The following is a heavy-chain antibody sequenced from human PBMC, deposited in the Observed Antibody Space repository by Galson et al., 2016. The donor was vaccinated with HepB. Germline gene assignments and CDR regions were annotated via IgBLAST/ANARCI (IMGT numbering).Heavy chain of an antibody. CDR1: GFTFSNYA. CDR3: ARGAGGSESYYNANYYYGMDV. CDR2: IRNKPNSYTT. Sequence: SLRLSCAASGFTFSNYAMTWVRQAPGKGLEWVGRIRNKPNSYTTEYAASVKGRFTVSRDDSKNSLYLQMNSLKTEDAAVYYCARGAGGSESYYNANYYYGMDVWGQGTTVTVSS. J-gene: IGHJ6*02. D-gene: IGHD3-10*01. V-gene: IGHV3-72*01.